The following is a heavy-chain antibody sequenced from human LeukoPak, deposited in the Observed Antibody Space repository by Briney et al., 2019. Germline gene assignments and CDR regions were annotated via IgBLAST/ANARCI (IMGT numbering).Heavy chain of an antibody. Sequence: PGGSLRLSCAASGFTFSSYSMNWVRQAPGKGLEWVSSISSSSSYIYYADSVKGRFTISRDNAKNSLYLQMNSLRAEDTAVYYCARDPPREVRGGPARGQGTLVTVSS. D-gene: IGHD3-10*01. J-gene: IGHJ4*02. V-gene: IGHV3-21*01. CDR2: ISSSSSYI. CDR3: ARDPPREVRGGPA. CDR1: GFTFSSYS.